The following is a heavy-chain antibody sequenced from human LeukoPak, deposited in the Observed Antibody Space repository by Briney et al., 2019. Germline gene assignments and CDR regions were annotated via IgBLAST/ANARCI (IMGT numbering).Heavy chain of an antibody. CDR3: STDSRLLIY. CDR1: GFSFSDSY. J-gene: IGHJ4*01. Sequence: GGSLRLSCVVSGFSFSDSYMTWIRQTPGKGLEWLAYISGSGSDIYYADSVKGRFTISRDNAKNSLYLQMNSLRPEDTALYYCSTDSRLLIYWGHGTLVTVSS. CDR2: ISGSGSDI. V-gene: IGHV3-11*01. D-gene: IGHD2-8*01.